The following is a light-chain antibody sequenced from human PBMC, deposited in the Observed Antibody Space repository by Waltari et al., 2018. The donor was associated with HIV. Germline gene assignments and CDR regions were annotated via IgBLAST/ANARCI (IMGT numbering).Light chain of an antibody. Sequence: QSALTQPASVSGSPGQSITISCTGTSSVVGGYNLFSWYQQHPGKAPKLMIYEGSKRPSGVSNRFSGSKSGNTASLTISGLQAEDEADYYCCSYAGSIWVFGGGTKLTVL. J-gene: IGLJ3*02. V-gene: IGLV2-23*01. CDR1: SSVVGGYNL. CDR3: CSYAGSIWV. CDR2: EGS.